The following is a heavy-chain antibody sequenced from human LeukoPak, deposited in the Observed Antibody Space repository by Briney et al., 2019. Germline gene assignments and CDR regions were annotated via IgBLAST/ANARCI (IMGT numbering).Heavy chain of an antibody. D-gene: IGHD3-10*01. CDR2: MNQDGSEI. CDR3: VRAHHPGGWFDP. V-gene: IGHV3-7*04. CDR1: GFTFSTSW. Sequence: GGSLRLSCAASGFTFSTSWMTWIRQAPGKGLVWVASMNQDGSEIHYVDSVKGRFTISRDNAKNSLFLQMNSLTADDTAVHYCVRAHHPGGWFDPWGQGTLVTVSS. J-gene: IGHJ5*02.